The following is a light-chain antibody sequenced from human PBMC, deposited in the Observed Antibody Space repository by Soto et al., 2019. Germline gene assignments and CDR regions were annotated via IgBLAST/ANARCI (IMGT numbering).Light chain of an antibody. CDR3: SSYTSSNTRKV. CDR1: SSDVDVYNY. J-gene: IGLJ1*01. Sequence: QSALTQPASVSGSPRQSITISCTGTSSDVDVYNYVSWYQQHPDKAPKLIIYEVSHRPSGVSNRFSGSRSGNTASLTISGLQAEDEADYYCSSYTSSNTRKVFGTGTKVTVL. V-gene: IGLV2-14*01. CDR2: EVS.